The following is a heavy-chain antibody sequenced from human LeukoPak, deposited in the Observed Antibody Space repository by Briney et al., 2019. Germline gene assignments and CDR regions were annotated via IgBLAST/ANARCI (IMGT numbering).Heavy chain of an antibody. D-gene: IGHD3-22*01. J-gene: IGHJ4*02. CDR3: AKRGVVIRVILVGFHKEAYYFDS. V-gene: IGHV3-23*01. CDR1: GFTFSTHW. CDR2: ISGSGGGT. Sequence: TGGSLRLSCAASGFTFSTHWMAWVRQAPGKGLEWVAGISGSGGGTKYADSVKGRFTISRDNPKNTLYLQMNSLRAEDTAMYFCAKRGVVIRVILVGFHKEAYYFDSWGQGALVTVSS.